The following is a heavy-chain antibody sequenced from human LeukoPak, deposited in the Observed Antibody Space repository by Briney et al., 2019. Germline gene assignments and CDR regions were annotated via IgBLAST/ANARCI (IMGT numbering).Heavy chain of an antibody. Sequence: SVKVSCKASGGTFSSYAISWVRQAPGQGLEWMGRIIPILGIANYAQKFQGRVTMTRDTSTSTAYMELSSQRSEDIDVYYCARHPSRHFDYWGQGTLVTVSS. CDR3: ARHPSRHFDY. CDR2: IIPILGIA. J-gene: IGHJ4*02. CDR1: GGTFSSYA. V-gene: IGHV1-69*04.